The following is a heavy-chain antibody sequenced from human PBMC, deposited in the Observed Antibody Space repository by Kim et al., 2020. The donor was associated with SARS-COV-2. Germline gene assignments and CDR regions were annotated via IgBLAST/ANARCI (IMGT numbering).Heavy chain of an antibody. J-gene: IGHJ3*02. V-gene: IGHV5-51*01. D-gene: IGHD6-6*01. Sequence: GESLKISCKGSGYSFTSYWIGWVRQMPGKGLEWMGIIYPGDSDTRYSPSFQGQVTISADKSISTAYLQWSSLKASDTAMYYCARRLGKGIAARPWADAFDIWGQGTMVTVSS. CDR3: ARRLGKGIAARPWADAFDI. CDR1: GYSFTSYW. CDR2: IYPGDSDT.